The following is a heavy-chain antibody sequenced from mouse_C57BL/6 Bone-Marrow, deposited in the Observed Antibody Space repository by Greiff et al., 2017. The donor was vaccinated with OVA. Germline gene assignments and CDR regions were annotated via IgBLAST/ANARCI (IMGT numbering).Heavy chain of an antibody. Sequence: VQLQQPGAELVMPGASVKLSCKASGYTFTSYWMHWVKQRPGQGLEWIGEIDPSDSYTNYNQKFKGKSTLTVDKSSSTAYMQLSSLTSEDSAVYYCARWGDGSSYACDYWGQGTTLTVSS. CDR3: ARWGDGSSYACDY. J-gene: IGHJ2*01. D-gene: IGHD1-1*01. V-gene: IGHV1-69*01. CDR1: GYTFTSYW. CDR2: IDPSDSYT.